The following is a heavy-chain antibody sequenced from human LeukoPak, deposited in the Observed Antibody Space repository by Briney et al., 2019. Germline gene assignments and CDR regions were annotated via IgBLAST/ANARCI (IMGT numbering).Heavy chain of an antibody. J-gene: IGHJ4*02. D-gene: IGHD3-22*01. CDR1: GYTFTSYY. CDR3: ARSSHDSSGYYPKGVNFDY. Sequence: GASVKVSCKASGYTFTSYYMHWVRQAPGQGLEWMGIINPSGGSTSYAQKFQGRVTMTRDTSTSTVYMELSSLRSEDTAVYYWARSSHDSSGYYPKGVNFDYWGQGTLVTVSS. CDR2: INPSGGST. V-gene: IGHV1-46*01.